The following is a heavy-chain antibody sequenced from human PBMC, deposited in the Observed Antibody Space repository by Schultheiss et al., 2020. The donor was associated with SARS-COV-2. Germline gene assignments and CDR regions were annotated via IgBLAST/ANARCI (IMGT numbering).Heavy chain of an antibody. CDR3: ASVVPAATRHDAFDI. J-gene: IGHJ3*02. CDR2: IYYSGST. V-gene: IGHV4-59*01. D-gene: IGHD2-2*01. Sequence: SQTLSLTCTVSGGSISSYYWSSIRQPPGKGLEWIGYIYYSGSTNYNPSLKSRVTISVDTSKNQFSLKLSSVTAADTAVYYCASVVPAATRHDAFDIWGQGTMVTVSS. CDR1: GGSISSYY.